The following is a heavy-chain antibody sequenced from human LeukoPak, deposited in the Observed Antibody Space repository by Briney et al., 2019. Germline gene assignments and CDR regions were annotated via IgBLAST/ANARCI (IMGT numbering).Heavy chain of an antibody. CDR3: ARDRDASGRSFDY. CDR1: GFTFSSYS. D-gene: IGHD3-10*01. CDR2: IFSSSSTT. J-gene: IGHJ4*02. V-gene: IGHV3-48*04. Sequence: GGSLRLSCAASGFTFSSYSMNWVRQAPGKGLEWVSYIFSSSSTTHYADSVEGRFTISRDNAKNSLYLQMNSLRAEDTAVYYCARDRDASGRSFDYWGQGTLVTVSS.